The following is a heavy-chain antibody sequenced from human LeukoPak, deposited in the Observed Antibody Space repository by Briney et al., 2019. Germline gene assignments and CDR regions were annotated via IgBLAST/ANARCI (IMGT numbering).Heavy chain of an antibody. CDR2: ISRSGATI. J-gene: IGHJ4*02. CDR1: GFTFSSYG. V-gene: IGHV3-48*03. Sequence: GGSLRLSCAASGFTFSSYGMNWVRQAPGKGPEWISYISRSGATIYYADSVKGRFTISRDSAKNSLYLQMSSLGAEDTAIYYCSRDRGGGDIYFDYWGQGTLVTVSS. CDR3: SRDRGGGDIYFDY. D-gene: IGHD2-21*02.